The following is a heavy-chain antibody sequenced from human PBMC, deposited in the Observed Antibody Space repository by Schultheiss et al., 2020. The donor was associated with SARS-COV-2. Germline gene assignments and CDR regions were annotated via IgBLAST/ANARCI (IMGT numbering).Heavy chain of an antibody. CDR2: ISGSGGST. D-gene: IGHD5-12*01. J-gene: IGHJ4*02. V-gene: IGHV3-23*01. CDR1: GFTFSSYA. Sequence: GGSLRLSCAASGFTFSSYAMSWVRQAPGKGLEWVSAISGSGGSTYYADSVKGRFTISRDNYKNTLYLQMNSLRAEDTAVYYCAKDANSGYDLGWSYFDYWGQGTLVTVSS. CDR3: AKDANSGYDLGWSYFDY.